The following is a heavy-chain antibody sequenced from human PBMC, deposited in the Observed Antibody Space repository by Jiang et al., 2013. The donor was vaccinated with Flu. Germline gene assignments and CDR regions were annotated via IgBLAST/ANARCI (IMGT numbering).Heavy chain of an antibody. D-gene: IGHD6-13*01. CDR3: ARAAAGTGPLAFYFFGMDV. V-gene: IGHV5-10-1*01. CDR2: IDPSDSDS. CDR1: GYIFTNYC. J-gene: IGHJ6*02. Sequence: GAEVKKPGESLKISCKASGYIFTNYCIVWVRQMPGKGLECMGRIDPSDSDSNYSPSFRGHVTISADATITTAFLQLSSLKASDTATYYCARAAAGTGPLAFYFFGMDVWGQGTTVTVSS.